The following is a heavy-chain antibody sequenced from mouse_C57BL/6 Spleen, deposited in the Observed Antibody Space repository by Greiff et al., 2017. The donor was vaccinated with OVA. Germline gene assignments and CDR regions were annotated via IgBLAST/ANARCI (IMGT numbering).Heavy chain of an antibody. J-gene: IGHJ4*01. Sequence: EVQLVESGGGLVKPGGSLKLSCAASGFTFSDYGMHWVRQAPEKGLEWVAYISSGSSTIYYADTVKGRFTISRDNAKNTLFLQMTSLRSEDTAMYYCARPPLTEAYYAMDYWGQGTSVTVSS. V-gene: IGHV5-17*01. CDR1: GFTFSDYG. D-gene: IGHD4-1*01. CDR2: ISSGSSTI. CDR3: ARPPLTEAYYAMDY.